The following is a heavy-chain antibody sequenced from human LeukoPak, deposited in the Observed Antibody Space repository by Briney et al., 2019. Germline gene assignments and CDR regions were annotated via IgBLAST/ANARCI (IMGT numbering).Heavy chain of an antibody. J-gene: IGHJ4*02. Sequence: ASVKVSCKASGYTFTSHDINWVRQATGQGLEWMGWMNPNSGSAGYAQKFQGRVTMTRDTSIATAYMEPSSLTSEDTAVYYCARIPTISGVITNYFDYWGQGTLVTVSS. CDR2: MNPNSGSA. CDR1: GYTFTSHD. CDR3: ARIPTISGVITNYFDY. V-gene: IGHV1-8*01. D-gene: IGHD3-3*01.